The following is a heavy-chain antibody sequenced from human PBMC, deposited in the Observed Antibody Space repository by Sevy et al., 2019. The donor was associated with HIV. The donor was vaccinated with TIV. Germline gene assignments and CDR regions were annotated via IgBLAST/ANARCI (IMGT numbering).Heavy chain of an antibody. V-gene: IGHV3-23*01. J-gene: IGHJ4*02. CDR3: AREGCSKPHDY. CDR1: GFTFSSYA. Sequence: GGSLRLSCAASGFTFSSYAMSWVRQAPGKGLEWVSIFSFGCGKINYADSVKGRFTISRVNSKNTLYLQMHSLRAEDMAVYYCAREGCSKPHDYWGQGTLVTVSS. D-gene: IGHD3-10*02. CDR2: FSFGCGKI.